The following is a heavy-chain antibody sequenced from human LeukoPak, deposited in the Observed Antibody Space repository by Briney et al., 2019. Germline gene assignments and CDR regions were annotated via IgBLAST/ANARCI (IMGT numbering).Heavy chain of an antibody. CDR1: GFTFSSYW. Sequence: GGSLRLSCAASGFTFSSYWMSWVRQAPGKGLEWVANINQDGSEKYYVDSVKGRFTISRDNAKNSLYLQMNSLRAEDTAVYYCARGEGVRGVMYYYYYMDVWGKGTTVTVSS. CDR3: ARGEGVRGVMYYYYYMDV. V-gene: IGHV3-7*01. J-gene: IGHJ6*03. D-gene: IGHD3-10*01. CDR2: INQDGSEK.